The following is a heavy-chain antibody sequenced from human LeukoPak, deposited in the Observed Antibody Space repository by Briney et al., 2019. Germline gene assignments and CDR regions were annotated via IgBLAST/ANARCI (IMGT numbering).Heavy chain of an antibody. V-gene: IGHV3-48*01. J-gene: IGHJ4*02. CDR1: GFTFSSSA. Sequence: PGGSLRLSCPPSGFTFSSSAMNWVRQAPGKGLEWVSYISSGSGTIYYADSVKGRFTISRDNAKNSLYLQMNSLRAEDTAVYYCAKSDSGYSYGSLDYWGQGTLVTVSS. D-gene: IGHD5-18*01. CDR2: ISSGSGTI. CDR3: AKSDSGYSYGSLDY.